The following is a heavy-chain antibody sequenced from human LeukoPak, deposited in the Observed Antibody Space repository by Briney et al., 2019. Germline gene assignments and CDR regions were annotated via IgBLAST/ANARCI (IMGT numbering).Heavy chain of an antibody. CDR1: GGTFGSYT. V-gene: IGHV1-69*05. CDR3: ARVDRSHFYLDV. J-gene: IGHJ6*03. CDR2: IMPLFNTP. Sequence: GASVKVSCKAAGGTFGSYTITWVRQAPGQGLEWMGGIMPLFNTPNYAQQFQGRVTMTTDESTSTAYLELSSLRFEDTAMYYCARVDRSHFYLDVWGKGTTVTVSS.